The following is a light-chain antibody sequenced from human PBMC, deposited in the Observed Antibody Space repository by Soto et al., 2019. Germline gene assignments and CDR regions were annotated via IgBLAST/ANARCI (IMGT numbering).Light chain of an antibody. CDR3: SSYRSSSTV. J-gene: IGLJ1*01. Sequence: QSVLTQPASVSGSPGQSITISCTGTSSDVGGYKYVSWYQQHPGKAPKLMIYEVSTRPSGVSSRFSGSKSGNTASLTISGLQAEDEADYYCSSYRSSSTVFGTGTKLTVL. CDR2: EVS. V-gene: IGLV2-14*01. CDR1: SSDVGGYKY.